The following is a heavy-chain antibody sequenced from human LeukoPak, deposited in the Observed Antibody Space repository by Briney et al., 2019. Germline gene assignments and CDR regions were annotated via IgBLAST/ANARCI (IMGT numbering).Heavy chain of an antibody. CDR1: GGTFSSYA. D-gene: IGHD5-12*01. V-gene: IGHV1-69*05. CDR2: IIPIFGTA. J-gene: IGHJ5*02. CDR3: ARAGAIVATSTFDP. Sequence: ASVKVSCKASGGTFSSYAISWVRQAPGQGLEWMGGIIPIFGTANYAQKFQGRVTITTDESTSTAYMELSSLRSEDTAVYYCARAGAIVATSTFDPWGQGTLVTVSS.